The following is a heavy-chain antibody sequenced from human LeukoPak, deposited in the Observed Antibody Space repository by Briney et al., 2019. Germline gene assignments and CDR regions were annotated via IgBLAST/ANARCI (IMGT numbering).Heavy chain of an antibody. D-gene: IGHD3-10*01. CDR3: ARVDGRYYYGSGSYSLALDAFDI. CDR2: IYYSGST. V-gene: IGHV4-59*01. J-gene: IGHJ3*02. Sequence: SETLSLTCTVSDGSISTYYWNWIRQPPGKGLEWIGYIYYSGSTNYNPSLKSRVTMSVDTSKNQFSLKLSSVTAADTAVYYCARVDGRYYYGSGSYSLALDAFDIWGQGTMVTVSS. CDR1: DGSISTYY.